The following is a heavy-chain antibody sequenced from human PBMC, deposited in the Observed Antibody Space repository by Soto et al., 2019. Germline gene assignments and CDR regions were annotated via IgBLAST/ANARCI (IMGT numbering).Heavy chain of an antibody. CDR2: MSSSGVTI. CDR3: AREAGRPGLGNWFDS. CDR1: GFTITSYE. V-gene: IGHV3-48*03. D-gene: IGHD6-19*01. Sequence: EMQVLESGGGLVQPGGSLRLSCTASGFTITSYEINWVRQAPGKGLEWLSFMSSSGVTIYYADSVKGRFTISRDTAKNSVDLQMTSLRVEDTGVYYCAREAGRPGLGNWFDSWRQGTLVNVSS. J-gene: IGHJ5*01.